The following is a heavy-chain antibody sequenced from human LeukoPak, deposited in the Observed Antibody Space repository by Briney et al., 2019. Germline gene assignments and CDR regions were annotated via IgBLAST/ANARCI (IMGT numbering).Heavy chain of an antibody. J-gene: IGHJ6*03. CDR2: INHSGST. Sequence: PSETLSLTCAVYGGSFSGYYWSWIRQPPGKGLEWIGEINHSGSTNYNPSLKSRVTISVDTSKNQFSLKLSSVTAADTAVYYCAGPPRRYCSSTSCYTGPYYYYYYMDVWGKGTTVTVSS. CDR1: GGSFSGYY. V-gene: IGHV4-34*01. CDR3: AGPPRRYCSSTSCYTGPYYYYYYMDV. D-gene: IGHD2-2*02.